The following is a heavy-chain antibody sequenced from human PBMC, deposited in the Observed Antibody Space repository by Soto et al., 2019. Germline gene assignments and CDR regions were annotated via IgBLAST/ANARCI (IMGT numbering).Heavy chain of an antibody. J-gene: IGHJ4*02. V-gene: IGHV1-18*01. D-gene: IGHD3-10*01. Sequence: ASVKVSCKASGYTFTSYGISWVRQAPGQGLEWMGWISAYNGNTNYAQKLQGRVTMTTDTSTSTAYMELRSLRSDDTAVYYCAREQIPARRDGSGSYFAPYFDYWGQGTLVTVSS. CDR3: AREQIPARRDGSGSYFAPYFDY. CDR2: ISAYNGNT. CDR1: GYTFTSYG.